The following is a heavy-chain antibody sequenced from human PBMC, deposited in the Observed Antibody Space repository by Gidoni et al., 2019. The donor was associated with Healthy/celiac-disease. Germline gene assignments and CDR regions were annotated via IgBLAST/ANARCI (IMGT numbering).Heavy chain of an antibody. V-gene: IGHV3-48*01. J-gene: IGHJ4*02. CDR1: GFTFSSYS. CDR2: ISSSSSTI. Sequence: EVQLVESGGGLVQPGGSLRLSCAASGFTFSSYSMNWVRQAPGKGLEWVSYISSSSSTIYYADSVKGRFTISRDNAKNSLYLQMNSLRAEDTAVYYCARAIQNIAVLSKKQSQGDYWGQGTLVTVSS. D-gene: IGHD6-19*01. CDR3: ARAIQNIAVLSKKQSQGDY.